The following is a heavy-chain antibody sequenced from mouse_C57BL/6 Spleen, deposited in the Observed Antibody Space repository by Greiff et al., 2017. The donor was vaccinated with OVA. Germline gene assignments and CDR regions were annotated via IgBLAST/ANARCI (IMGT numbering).Heavy chain of an antibody. V-gene: IGHV2-2*01. Sequence: VQLQESGPGLVQPSQSLSITCTVSGFSLTSYGVHWVRQSPGKGLEWLGVIWSGGSTDYNAAFISRLSISKDNSKSQVFFKMNSLQADDTAIYYCARNSGWDYFDYWGQGTTLTVSS. D-gene: IGHD3-1*01. J-gene: IGHJ2*01. CDR3: ARNSGWDYFDY. CDR2: IWSGGST. CDR1: GFSLTSYG.